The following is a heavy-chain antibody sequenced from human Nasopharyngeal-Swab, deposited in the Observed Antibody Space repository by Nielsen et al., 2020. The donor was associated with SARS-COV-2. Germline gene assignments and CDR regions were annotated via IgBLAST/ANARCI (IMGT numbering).Heavy chain of an antibody. D-gene: IGHD4-23*01. CDR3: ARDTENSLWY. V-gene: IGHV3-33*07. CDR2: IWNDGSNE. J-gene: IGHJ4*02. CDR1: GFTFSSYG. Sequence: GESLKISCAASGFTFSSYGMYWVRQAPGKGLEFVAVIWNDGSNEYYADSVKGRFTISRDNSKSTLYLQMNSLRAEDTALYYCARDTENSLWYWGQGTLVTVSS.